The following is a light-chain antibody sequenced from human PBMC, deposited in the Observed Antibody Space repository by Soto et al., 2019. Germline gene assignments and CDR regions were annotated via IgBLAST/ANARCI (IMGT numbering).Light chain of an antibody. CDR1: RSNIATNT. J-gene: IGLJ3*02. Sequence: QSVLTQPPSASGTPGQRVTISCSGGRSNIATNTGNWYQQLPGTAPTLIYRNNQRPSGVPDRFSGSKSGTSASLAISGLQSEDEADYYCAAWDDSLNGPVFGGGTKLTVL. CDR2: RNN. V-gene: IGLV1-44*01. CDR3: AAWDDSLNGPV.